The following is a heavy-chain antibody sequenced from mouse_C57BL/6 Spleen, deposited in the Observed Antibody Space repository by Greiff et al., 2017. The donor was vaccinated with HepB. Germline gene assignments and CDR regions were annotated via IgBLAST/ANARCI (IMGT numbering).Heavy chain of an antibody. CDR2: IDPETGGT. CDR1: GYTFTDYE. Sequence: VQLQQSGAELVRPGASVTLSCKASGYTFTDYEMHWVKQTPVHGLEWIGAIDPETGGTAYNQKFKGKAILTADKSSSTAYMELRSLTSEDSAVYYCTIYYGSSYPYFDYWGQGTTLTVSS. D-gene: IGHD1-1*01. V-gene: IGHV1-15*01. CDR3: TIYYGSSYPYFDY. J-gene: IGHJ2*01.